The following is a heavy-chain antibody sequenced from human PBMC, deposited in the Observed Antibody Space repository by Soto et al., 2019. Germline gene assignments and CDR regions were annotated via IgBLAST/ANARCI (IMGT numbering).Heavy chain of an antibody. CDR1: GGSISSYY. J-gene: IGHJ4*02. D-gene: IGHD3-9*01. V-gene: IGHV4-59*01. CDR3: ARGMAEEQIFYYFDY. Sequence: SVTLSLTCTVSGGSISSYYWSWIRQPPGKGLEWIGYIYYSGSTNYNPSLKNRVTISVDASKSQFYLKLRSVTAADTAVYYCARGMAEEQIFYYFDYWGQGALVTVSS. CDR2: IYYSGST.